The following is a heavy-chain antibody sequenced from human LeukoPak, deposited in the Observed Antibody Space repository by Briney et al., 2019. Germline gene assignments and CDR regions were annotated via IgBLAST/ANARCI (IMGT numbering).Heavy chain of an antibody. V-gene: IGHV4-30-4*01. CDR1: GGSISSGDYY. D-gene: IGHD3-22*01. CDR3: ARVWHDSSGYYYVLVFDY. Sequence: PSETLSLTCTVSGGSISSGDYYWSWIRQPPGKGLEWIGYIYHSGSTYYNPSLKSRVTTSVDTSKNQFSLKLSSVTAADTAVYYCARVWHDSSGYYYVLVFDYWGQGTLVTVSS. CDR2: IYHSGST. J-gene: IGHJ4*02.